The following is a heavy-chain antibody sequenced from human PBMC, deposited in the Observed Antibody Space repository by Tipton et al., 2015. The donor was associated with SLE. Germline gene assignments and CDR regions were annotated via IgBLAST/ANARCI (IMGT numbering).Heavy chain of an antibody. CDR3: ARTYYHFDY. Sequence: TLSLTCTVSGGSISSSSYYWGWIRQPPGKGLEWIGSIYNSGSTYYNASLKSRVPISVDTSKNQFSLKLTSLTAADTAVYYCARTYYHFDYWGQGTLVTVSS. D-gene: IGHD3-22*01. CDR2: IYNSGST. J-gene: IGHJ4*02. V-gene: IGHV4-39*01. CDR1: GGSISSSSYY.